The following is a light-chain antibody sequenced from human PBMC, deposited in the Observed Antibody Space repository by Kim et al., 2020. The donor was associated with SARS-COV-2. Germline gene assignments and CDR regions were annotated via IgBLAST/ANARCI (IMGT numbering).Light chain of an antibody. CDR1: QSVSSY. V-gene: IGKV3-11*01. CDR2: DAS. J-gene: IGKJ2*01. Sequence: LSPGESATLSCRASQSVSSYLAWYQQKPGQAPRLLIYDASNRATGIPARFSGSGSGTDFTLTISSLEPEDFAVYYCQQRSNWPRRTFGQGTKLEI. CDR3: QQRSNWPRRT.